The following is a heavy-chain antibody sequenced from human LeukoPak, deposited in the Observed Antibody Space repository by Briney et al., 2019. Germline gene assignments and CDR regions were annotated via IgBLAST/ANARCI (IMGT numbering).Heavy chain of an antibody. V-gene: IGHV4-4*07. J-gene: IGHJ4*02. CDR1: GGSISSYY. Sequence: TSETLSLTCTVSGGSISSYYWSWIRQPAGKGLEWIGRIYTSGSTNYNPSLKSRVTMSVDTSKNQFSLKLSSVTAADTAVCYCASSRRVQPLLDYWGQGTLVTVSS. D-gene: IGHD6-13*01. CDR2: IYTSGST. CDR3: ASSRRVQPLLDY.